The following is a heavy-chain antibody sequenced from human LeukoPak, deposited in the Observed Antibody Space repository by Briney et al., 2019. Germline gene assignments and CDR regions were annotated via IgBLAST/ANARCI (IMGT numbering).Heavy chain of an antibody. J-gene: IGHJ6*02. V-gene: IGHV1-2*02. CDR2: INPNSGDT. CDR1: GYTFTGYY. CDR3: ARSNPRTGNHDYGMDV. D-gene: IGHD3/OR15-3a*01. Sequence: ASVKVSCKASGYTFTGYYIHWVRQAPGQGLEWMGWINPNSGDTNYAQKFQGRVTMTRDTSISTAYMELSRLRPDDTAVYYCARSNPRTGNHDYGMDVWGQGTTVTVSS.